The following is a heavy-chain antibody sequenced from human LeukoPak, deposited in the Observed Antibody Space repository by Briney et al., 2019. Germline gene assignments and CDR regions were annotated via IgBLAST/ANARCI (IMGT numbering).Heavy chain of an antibody. J-gene: IGHJ5*02. CDR3: VRGGPIRFDWFDP. D-gene: IGHD3-10*01. CDR2: IYTSGST. Sequence: LSETLSLTCTVSGGSISSYYWSWIRQPAGKGLEWIGRIYTSGSTNYNPSLKSRVTMSVDTSKNQFSLTLKSVTAADTAVYFCVRGGPIRFDWFDPWGQGTLVTVSS. V-gene: IGHV4-4*07. CDR1: GGSISSYY.